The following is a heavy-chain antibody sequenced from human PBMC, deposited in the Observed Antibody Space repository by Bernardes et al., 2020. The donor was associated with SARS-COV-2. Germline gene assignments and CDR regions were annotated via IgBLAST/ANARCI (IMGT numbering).Heavy chain of an antibody. D-gene: IGHD3-22*01. CDR1: GFTFDDYA. CDR2: ISWNSGSI. J-gene: IGHJ4*02. Sequence: GGSLRLSCAASGFTFDDYAMHWVRQAPGKGLEWVSGISWNSGSIGYADSVKGRFTISRDNAKNSLYLQMNSLRAEDTALYYCAKDYDYYDSSGYFDYWGQGTLVTVSS. V-gene: IGHV3-9*01. CDR3: AKDYDYYDSSGYFDY.